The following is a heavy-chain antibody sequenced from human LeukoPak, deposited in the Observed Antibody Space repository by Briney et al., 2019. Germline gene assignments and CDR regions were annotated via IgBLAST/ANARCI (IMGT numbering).Heavy chain of an antibody. D-gene: IGHD6-13*01. Sequence: PSETLSLTCAVSGGSISSSNWWSWVRQPPGKGLEWIGEIYHSGSTNYNPSLKSRVTISVDKSKNQFSLKLSSVTAADTAVYYCARGRLAAAGYYYYGMDVWGQGTTVTVSS. J-gene: IGHJ6*02. V-gene: IGHV4-4*02. CDR3: ARGRLAAAGYYYYGMDV. CDR2: IYHSGST. CDR1: GGSISSSNW.